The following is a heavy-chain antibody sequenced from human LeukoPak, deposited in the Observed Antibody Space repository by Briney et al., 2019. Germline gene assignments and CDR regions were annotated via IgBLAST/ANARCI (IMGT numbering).Heavy chain of an antibody. CDR2: INHSGST. CDR3: ARHGYSSSWNGLDYYYYYMDV. V-gene: IGHV4-34*01. CDR1: SGSFSGYY. Sequence: SETLSLTCAVYSGSFSGYYWSWIRQPPGKGLEWIGEINHSGSTNYNPSLKSRVTISVDTSKNQFSLKLSSVTAADTAVYYCARHGYSSSWNGLDYYYYYMDVWGKGTTVTISS. D-gene: IGHD6-13*01. J-gene: IGHJ6*03.